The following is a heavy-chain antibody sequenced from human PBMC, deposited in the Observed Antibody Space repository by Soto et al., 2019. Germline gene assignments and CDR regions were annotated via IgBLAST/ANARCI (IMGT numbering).Heavy chain of an antibody. V-gene: IGHV4-59*01. Sequence: PSETLSLTCTVSGGSISSDYWSWIRQPPGKGLEWIGFIYYSGSINYNPSFESRVAISVDTSKNQFSLNLTSVTAADTAVYYCARDPNVQTDNWFDPWGQGTLVTVSS. CDR3: ARDPNVQTDNWFDP. J-gene: IGHJ5*02. D-gene: IGHD6-6*01. CDR1: GGSISSDY. CDR2: IYYSGSI.